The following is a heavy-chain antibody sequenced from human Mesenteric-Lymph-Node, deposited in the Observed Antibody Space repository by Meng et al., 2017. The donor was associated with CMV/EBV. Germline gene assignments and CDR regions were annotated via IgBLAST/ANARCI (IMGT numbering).Heavy chain of an antibody. CDR2: IIPILGIA. J-gene: IGHJ6*02. CDR3: ARDGTLVVPGASFATYYYYGMDV. CDR1: GGTFSSYA. Sequence: SVKVSCKASGGTFSSYAISWVRQAPGQGLEWMGGIIPILGIANYAQTLQGRVTMTTETSTSTAYMELRSLRSDDTAVYYCARDGTLVVPGASFATYYYYGMDVWGQGTTVTVSS. D-gene: IGHD2-2*01. V-gene: IGHV1-69*10.